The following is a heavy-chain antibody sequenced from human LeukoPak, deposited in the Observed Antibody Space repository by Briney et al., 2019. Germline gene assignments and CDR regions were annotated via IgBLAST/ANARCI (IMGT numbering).Heavy chain of an antibody. CDR2: IYYSGSN. V-gene: IGHV4-31*03. Sequence: PSETLSLTCSVSGASISSGGYYWTWIRQLPGKGLEWIGFIYYSGSNHYNPSLKSRISMSVDTSKNQFSLRLRSVTAADTALYYCARGAPGSLELPPLDHWGQGTLATVSS. CDR1: GASISSGGYY. D-gene: IGHD1-7*01. CDR3: ARGAPGSLELPPLDH. J-gene: IGHJ4*02.